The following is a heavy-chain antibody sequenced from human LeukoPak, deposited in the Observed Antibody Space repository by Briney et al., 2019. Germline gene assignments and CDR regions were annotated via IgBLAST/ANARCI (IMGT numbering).Heavy chain of an antibody. Sequence: AETLSLTCSVSGGSVSSNYWAWLRQPPGKGPEWIGYIYHSGYAKYNPSFKSRVTMSVDTSKSQFSLQLTSVTAADTAVYYCARHNIASDGARLFDFWGRGTLVAVSS. J-gene: IGHJ4*02. CDR3: ARHNIASDGARLFDF. CDR2: IYHSGYA. D-gene: IGHD4-17*01. CDR1: GGSVSSNY. V-gene: IGHV4-59*08.